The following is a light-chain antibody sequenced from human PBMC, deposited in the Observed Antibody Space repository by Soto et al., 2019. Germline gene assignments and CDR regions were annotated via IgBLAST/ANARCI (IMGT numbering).Light chain of an antibody. Sequence: DIVMTQSPLSLPVTPVDPASISFRSTQILLNSNGYNYLDWYLQKPGQSPQLLISLGSNRASGVPDRFSGSGSGTDFTLKISRVEEEDVGVYYCMQALQSPITFGQGTRLEIK. CDR2: LGS. J-gene: IGKJ5*01. V-gene: IGKV2-28*01. CDR1: QILLNSNGYNY. CDR3: MQALQSPIT.